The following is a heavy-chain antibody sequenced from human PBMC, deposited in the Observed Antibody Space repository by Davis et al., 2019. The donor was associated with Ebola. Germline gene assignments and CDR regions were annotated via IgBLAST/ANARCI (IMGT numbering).Heavy chain of an antibody. CDR1: GFNFGLAA. Sequence: GESLKISCAASGFNFGLAAIHWVRQAPGKGLEWVGRIRAKSKDYSTAYAESVKGRFTISRDDSQNTAYLQMDSLKTEDAAVYYCSTLIDFWGQGTLATVSS. CDR3: STLIDF. J-gene: IGHJ4*02. CDR2: IRAKSKDYST. V-gene: IGHV3-73*01. D-gene: IGHD2/OR15-2a*01.